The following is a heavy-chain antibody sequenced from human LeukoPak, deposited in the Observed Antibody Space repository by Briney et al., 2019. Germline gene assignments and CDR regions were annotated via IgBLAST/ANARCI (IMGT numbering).Heavy chain of an antibody. CDR3: ARDYGAEYYFDY. CDR1: GFTFSSYG. CDR2: IWYDGSNK. V-gene: IGHV3-33*01. J-gene: IGHJ4*02. Sequence: GRSLRLSCAASGFTFSSYGVHWVRQAPGKGLEWVAVIWYDGSNKYYADSVKGRFTISRDNSKDTLYLQMNSLRAEDTAVYYCARDYGAEYYFDYWGQGTLVTVSS. D-gene: IGHD4-17*01.